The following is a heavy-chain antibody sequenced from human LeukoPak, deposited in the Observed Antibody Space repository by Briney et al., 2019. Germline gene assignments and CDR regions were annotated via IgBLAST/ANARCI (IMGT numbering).Heavy chain of an antibody. CDR1: GYTFTGYF. V-gene: IGHV1-2*06. Sequence: ASVKVSCKASGYTFTGYFLHSVRQAPGQGLEWMGRVNPNRGGTNYAQKFQGRVTMTRDTSISTAYMELSRLRSDDTAVYYCARGRTIFGVITHLFDYWGQGTLVTVSS. D-gene: IGHD3-3*01. J-gene: IGHJ4*02. CDR2: VNPNRGGT. CDR3: ARGRTIFGVITHLFDY.